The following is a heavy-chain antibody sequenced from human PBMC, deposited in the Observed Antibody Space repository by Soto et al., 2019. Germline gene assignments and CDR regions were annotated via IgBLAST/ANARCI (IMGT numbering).Heavy chain of an antibody. D-gene: IGHD3-10*01. CDR3: APITMVRGGKIDY. CDR2: ISGSGGST. CDR1: GFTFSSYA. V-gene: IGHV3-23*01. J-gene: IGHJ4*02. Sequence: GGSLRLSCAASGFTFSSYAMSWVRQAPGKGLEWVSAISGSGGSTYYADSVKGRFTISRDNSKNTLYLQMNSLRAEDTAVYYCAPITMVRGGKIDYWGQGTLVTVYS.